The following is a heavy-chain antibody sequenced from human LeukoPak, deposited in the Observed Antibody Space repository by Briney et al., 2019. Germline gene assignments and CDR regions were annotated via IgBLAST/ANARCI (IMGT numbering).Heavy chain of an antibody. V-gene: IGHV1-69*01. J-gene: IGHJ4*02. CDR1: GGTFSSYA. Sequence: SVKVSCKASGGTFSSYAISWVRQAPGQGLEWMGGIIPIFGTANYAQKFQGRVTITADESTSTAYMELSSLRSEDTAVYYCATGYSSSWHPDYWGQGTLVTVSS. D-gene: IGHD6-13*01. CDR3: ATGYSSSWHPDY. CDR2: IIPIFGTA.